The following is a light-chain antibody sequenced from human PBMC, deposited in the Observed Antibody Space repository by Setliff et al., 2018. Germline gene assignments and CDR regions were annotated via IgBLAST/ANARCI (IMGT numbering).Light chain of an antibody. J-gene: IGLJ3*02. CDR3: CSYAGSSTLWV. V-gene: IGLV2-23*02. CDR2: EVS. Sequence: LAQPASVSGSPGQSITISCTGTSSDVGSYNLVSWYQQHPGKAPKLMIYEVSKRPSGVSNRFSGSKSGNTASLTISGLQAEDEADYYCCSYAGSSTLWVFGGGTKVTVL. CDR1: SSDVGSYNL.